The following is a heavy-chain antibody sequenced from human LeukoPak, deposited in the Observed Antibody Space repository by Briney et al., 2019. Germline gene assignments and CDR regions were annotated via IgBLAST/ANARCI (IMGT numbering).Heavy chain of an antibody. CDR2: ISSDGANA. J-gene: IGHJ4*02. CDR3: VLLSLTPG. Sequence: PGGSLRLSCAASGFTFSTYWMHWVRQVPGKGLVWVSRISSDGANANYADSVKGRFTISRDNAKNTLYLQMNSLRVKDTAVYYCVLLSLTPGWGQGTLVTVSS. CDR1: GFTFSTYW. D-gene: IGHD3-10*01. V-gene: IGHV3-74*01.